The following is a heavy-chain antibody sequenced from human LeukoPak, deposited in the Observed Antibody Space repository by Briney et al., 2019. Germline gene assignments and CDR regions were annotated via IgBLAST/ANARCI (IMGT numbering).Heavy chain of an antibody. CDR3: ARDPRGSKQQLGGDPFDY. V-gene: IGHV3-30*03. CDR1: GFTFSSHD. CDR2: IASDGSVD. J-gene: IGHJ4*02. Sequence: PGGSLRLSCAASGFTFSSHDMYWVRQAPGKGLEWVALIASDGSVDFYAESVKGRFTISRDNSKNTLYLQMNSLRAEDTAVYYCARDPRGSKQQLGGDPFDYWGQGTLVTVFS. D-gene: IGHD6-13*01.